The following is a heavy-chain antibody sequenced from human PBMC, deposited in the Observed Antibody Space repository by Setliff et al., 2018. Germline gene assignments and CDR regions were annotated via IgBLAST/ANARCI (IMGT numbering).Heavy chain of an antibody. V-gene: IGHV4-31*03. Sequence: SETLSLTCTVSGGSISSNGYYWTWIRQHPEKGLEWIGYIYYRGSTYYNPSLESRVTISVDTSKNQFSLKLTSVTAADTAVYYCASNALPHYDYSNYEGLYDYYYYMDVWGKGTTVTVSS. D-gene: IGHD4-4*01. CDR2: IYYRGST. CDR1: GGSISSNGYY. CDR3: ASNALPHYDYSNYEGLYDYYYYMDV. J-gene: IGHJ6*03.